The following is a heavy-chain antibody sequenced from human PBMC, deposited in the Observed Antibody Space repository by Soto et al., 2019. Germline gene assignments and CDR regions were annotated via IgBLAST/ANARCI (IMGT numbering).Heavy chain of an antibody. Sequence: QVQLQESGPGLVKPSETLSLTCTVSGGSISSYYSSWIRQPAGKGLEWIGRIYTSGSTNYNPTHKSRVTMSVETSNSQFSLMLSSVTDADTAVYYCSRVNLAFDIWGQGTMVTVSS. V-gene: IGHV4-4*07. CDR2: IYTSGST. CDR3: SRVNLAFDI. J-gene: IGHJ3*02. CDR1: GGSISSYY.